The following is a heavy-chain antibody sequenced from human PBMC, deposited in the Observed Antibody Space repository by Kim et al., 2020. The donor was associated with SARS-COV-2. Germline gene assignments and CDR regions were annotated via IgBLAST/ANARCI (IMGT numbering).Heavy chain of an antibody. Sequence: RYSPSFQGQVTISADKSISTAYLQWSSLKASDTAMYYCARLILRYFDHDYWGQGTLVTVSS. D-gene: IGHD3-9*01. J-gene: IGHJ4*02. CDR3: ARLILRYFDHDY. V-gene: IGHV5-51*01.